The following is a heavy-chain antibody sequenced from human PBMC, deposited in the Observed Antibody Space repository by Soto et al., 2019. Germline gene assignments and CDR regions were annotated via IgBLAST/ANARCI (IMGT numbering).Heavy chain of an antibody. CDR1: GGSMSSSNW. D-gene: IGHD4-17*01. J-gene: IGHJ4*02. Sequence: PSETLSLTCTVSGGSMSSSNWWNWVRQPPGKGLEWIGEAHHSGRTNYNPSLKSRVTISVDKSKNHFSLKLSSVTAADTAVYYCARSEDTVLENWGQGTLVTVAS. V-gene: IGHV4-4*02. CDR2: AHHSGRT. CDR3: ARSEDTVLEN.